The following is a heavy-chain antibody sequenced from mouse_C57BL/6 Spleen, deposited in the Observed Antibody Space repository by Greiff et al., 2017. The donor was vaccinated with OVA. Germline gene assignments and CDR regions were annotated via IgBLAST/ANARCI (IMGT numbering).Heavy chain of an antibody. D-gene: IGHD4-1*01. CDR3: ARRGANWDSWFAT. CDR1: GYTFTSYW. J-gene: IGHJ3*01. V-gene: IGHV1-64*01. Sequence: QVQLQQPGAELVKPGASVKLSCKASGYTFTSYWMHWVKQRPGQGLEWIGMIHPNSGSTNYNEKFKSKATLTVDKSSSTAYMQLSSLTSEDSAVYYCARRGANWDSWFATGAKGLWSLSLQ. CDR2: IHPNSGST.